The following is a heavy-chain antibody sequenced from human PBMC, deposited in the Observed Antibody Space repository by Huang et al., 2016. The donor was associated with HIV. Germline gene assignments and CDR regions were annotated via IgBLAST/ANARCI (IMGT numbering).Heavy chain of an antibody. CDR1: GGSLSGYQ. J-gene: IGHJ6*03. V-gene: IGHV4-34*01. D-gene: IGHD5-12*01. Sequence: QVQLQQGGAVLVKPSEPLSLTCAVAGGSLSGYQWSWIRQSPGKGLEWIGEINHSGTTIFNPTPDTGMHITVDTAKNPFTQRLSSVAAADEAVYCGARMTLAIVSGRDYYYIDVWARGATVTVSS. CDR3: ARMTLAIVSGRDYYYIDV. CDR2: INHSGTT.